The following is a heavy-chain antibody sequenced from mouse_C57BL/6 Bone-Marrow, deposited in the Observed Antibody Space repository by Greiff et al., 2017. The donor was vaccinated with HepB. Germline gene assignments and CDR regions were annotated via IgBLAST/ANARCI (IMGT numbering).Heavy chain of an antibody. Sequence: QVQLQQPGAELVKPGASVELSCKASGYTFTSYWMQWVKQRPGQGLEWIGEIDPSDSYTNYNQKFKGKATLTVDTSSSTAYMQLSSLTSEDSAVYYCARDEGELGQAFAYWGQGTLVTVSA. CDR2: IDPSDSYT. CDR1: GYTFTSYW. D-gene: IGHD4-1*01. V-gene: IGHV1-50*01. J-gene: IGHJ3*01. CDR3: ARDEGELGQAFAY.